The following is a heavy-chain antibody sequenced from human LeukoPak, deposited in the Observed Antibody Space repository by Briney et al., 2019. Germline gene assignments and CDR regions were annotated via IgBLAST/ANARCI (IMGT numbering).Heavy chain of an antibody. CDR2: ISGSGGST. J-gene: IGHJ4*02. V-gene: IGHV3-23*01. CDR1: GFTFSDYY. Sequence: GGSLRLSCAASGFTFSDYYMSWIRQAPGKGLEWVSAISGSGGSTYYADSVKGRFTISRDNSKNTLYLQMNSLRAEDTAAYYCAMQWLILGAIDYWGQGTLVTVSS. CDR3: AMQWLILGAIDY. D-gene: IGHD6-19*01.